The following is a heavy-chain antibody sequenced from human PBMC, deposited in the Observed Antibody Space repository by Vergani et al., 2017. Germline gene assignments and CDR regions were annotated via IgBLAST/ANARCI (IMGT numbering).Heavy chain of an antibody. CDR1: GGSISSSNW. J-gene: IGHJ6*02. V-gene: IGHV4-4*02. Sequence: QVQLQESGPGLVKPSGTLSLTCAVSGGSISSSNWWSWVRQPPGKGLGWTGEIYHSGSTNYYPSLKSRVTISVDKSKNQFSLELSSVTAADTAVYYCARFLTGTTIYYYYGMDVWGQGTTVTVSS. D-gene: IGHD1-20*01. CDR2: IYHSGST. CDR3: ARFLTGTTIYYYYGMDV.